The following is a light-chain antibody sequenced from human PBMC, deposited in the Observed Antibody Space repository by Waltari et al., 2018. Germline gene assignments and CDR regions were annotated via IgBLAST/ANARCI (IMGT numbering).Light chain of an antibody. CDR1: QGISKF. J-gene: IGKJ4*01. CDR2: GAS. CDR3: QQYKTFPLT. Sequence: DIQMTQSPSSLAASVGDRVTITCRASQGISKFLAWFRQKPGKAPESLIYGASSLQSGVPSRFSGSGSGTDFTLTISSLQPEDCASYYCQQYKTFPLTFGGGTKVEIK. V-gene: IGKV1-16*01.